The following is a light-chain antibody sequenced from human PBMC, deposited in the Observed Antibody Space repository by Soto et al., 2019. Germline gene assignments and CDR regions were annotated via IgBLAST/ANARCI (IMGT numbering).Light chain of an antibody. CDR1: QDIRNG. CDR3: QQEHSYPRT. V-gene: IGKV1-6*01. J-gene: IGKJ1*01. Sequence: IQMTQSPSSLSASVGDRVTITCRASQDIRNGVGWYQHKPGKAPKLLIYAASGLQSGVPSRFSGSGSGTDFTLTISSLQPEDFATYYCQQEHSYPRTFGQGTQVEIK. CDR2: AAS.